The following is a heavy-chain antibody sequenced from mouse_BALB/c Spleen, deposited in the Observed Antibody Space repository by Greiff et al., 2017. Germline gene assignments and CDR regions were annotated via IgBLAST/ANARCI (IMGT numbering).Heavy chain of an antibody. CDR3: ARLTYYAMDY. CDR1: GFTFSSYG. Sequence: DVQLVESGGGLVQPGGSMKLSCAASGFTFSSYGMSWVRQTPDKRLEWVATISSGGSYTYYPDSVKGRFTISRDNAKNTLYLQMSSLKSEDTAMYYCARLTYYAMDYWGQGTSVTVSS. J-gene: IGHJ4*01. V-gene: IGHV5-6*01. CDR2: ISSGGSYT.